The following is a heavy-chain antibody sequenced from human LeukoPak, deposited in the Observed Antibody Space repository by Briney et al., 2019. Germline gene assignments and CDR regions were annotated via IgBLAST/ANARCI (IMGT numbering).Heavy chain of an antibody. D-gene: IGHD5/OR15-5a*01. CDR2: INHSGST. Sequence: PSETLSLTCAVYGGSFSGYYWSWIRQPPGKGLEWIGEINHSGSTNYNPSLKSRVTISVDTSKNQFSLKLSSLPAADTAVYYCARLVSVSGIDYWGQGTLVTVSS. J-gene: IGHJ4*02. CDR1: GGSFSGYY. CDR3: ARLVSVSGIDY. V-gene: IGHV4-34*01.